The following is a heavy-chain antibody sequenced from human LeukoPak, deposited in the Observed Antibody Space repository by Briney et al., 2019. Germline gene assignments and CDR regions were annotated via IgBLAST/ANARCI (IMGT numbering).Heavy chain of an antibody. CDR2: ISAYNGNT. V-gene: IGHV1-18*01. CDR3: ARDLRGYDFWSGPYTPFDY. J-gene: IGHJ4*02. D-gene: IGHD3-3*01. Sequence: ASVRVSCKASGYTFTSYGISWVRQAPGQGLEWMGWISAYNGNTNYAQKLQGRVTMTTDTSTSTAYMELRSLTSDDTAVYYCARDLRGYDFWSGPYTPFDYWGQGTLVTVSS. CDR1: GYTFTSYG.